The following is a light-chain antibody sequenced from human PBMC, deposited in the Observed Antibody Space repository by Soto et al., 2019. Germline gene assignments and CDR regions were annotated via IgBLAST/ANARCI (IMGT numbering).Light chain of an antibody. CDR3: GTWDSSLSVVV. V-gene: IGLV1-40*01. CDR1: TSNIGAGYD. Sequence: QSVLTQPPSVSGAPGQRVTISCTGSTSNIGAGYDVHWYQQLPGAAPTLLISSHNNRPSGVPDRFSGSKSGTSATLGITGLQTGDEADYYCGTWDSSLSVVVFGGGTKLTVL. CDR2: SHN. J-gene: IGLJ2*01.